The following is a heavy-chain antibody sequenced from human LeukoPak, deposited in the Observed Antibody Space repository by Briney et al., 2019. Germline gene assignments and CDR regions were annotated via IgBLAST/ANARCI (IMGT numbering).Heavy chain of an antibody. J-gene: IGHJ4*02. Sequence: PSETLSLTCTVSGGSISSYYWSWIRQPPGKGLEWIGYIYYSGSTNYNPSLKSRVTISVDTSKNQFSLKLSSVTAADTAVYYCGSTILTGHFDYWGQGTLVTVSS. V-gene: IGHV4-59*01. D-gene: IGHD3-9*01. CDR2: IYYSGST. CDR3: GSTILTGHFDY. CDR1: GGSISSYY.